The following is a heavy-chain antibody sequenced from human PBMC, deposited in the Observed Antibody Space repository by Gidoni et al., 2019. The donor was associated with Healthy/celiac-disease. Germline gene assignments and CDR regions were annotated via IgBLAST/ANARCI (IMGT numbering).Heavy chain of an antibody. CDR2: IYSGGST. D-gene: IGHD3-22*01. Sequence: EVQLVESGGGLVQPGGSLRLSCAASGFTVSSNYMSWVRPAPGKGLEWVSVIYSGGSTYYADSVKGRFTISRDNSKNTLYLQMNSLRAEDTAVYYCARGDYDSSGYYEYYYGMDVWGQGTTVTVSS. J-gene: IGHJ6*02. CDR1: GFTVSSNY. V-gene: IGHV3-66*01. CDR3: ARGDYDSSGYYEYYYGMDV.